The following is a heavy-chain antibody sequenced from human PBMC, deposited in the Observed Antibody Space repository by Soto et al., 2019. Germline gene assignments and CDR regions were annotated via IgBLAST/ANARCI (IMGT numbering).Heavy chain of an antibody. J-gene: IGHJ4*02. CDR1: GITFTAYA. CDR3: ATIIIPAATNFY. D-gene: IGHD2-2*01. V-gene: IGHV3-23*01. CDR2: ISGSGGST. Sequence: EVQLLESGGGLVQPGGSLRLSCAASGITFTAYAMSWDRQAPGKGLEWVSSISGSGGSTYYADSVKGRLTISRDNSENTLYLQMNSLRAEDTAVYYCATIIIPAATNFYWGQGTLVTVSS.